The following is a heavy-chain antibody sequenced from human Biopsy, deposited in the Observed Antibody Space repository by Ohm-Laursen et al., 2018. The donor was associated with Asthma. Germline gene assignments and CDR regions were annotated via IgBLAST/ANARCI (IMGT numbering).Heavy chain of an antibody. CDR3: ARCQVGYSSGWSLLLKKIYYSGMDV. V-gene: IGHV1-69*13. D-gene: IGHD6-19*01. Sequence: VASVKVSCKAPGGTFSNFAISWVRQAPGQGLEWLGGIMTVFGTTNYAQKFQGRVTITADESTSTVYMEVTSLRSEDTAIYYCARCQVGYSSGWSLLLKKIYYSGMDVWGQGTAVTVSS. CDR1: GGTFSNFA. J-gene: IGHJ6*02. CDR2: IMTVFGTT.